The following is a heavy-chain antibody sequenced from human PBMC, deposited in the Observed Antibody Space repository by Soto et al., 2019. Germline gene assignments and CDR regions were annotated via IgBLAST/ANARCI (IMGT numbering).Heavy chain of an antibody. D-gene: IGHD1-26*01. CDR1: GDSVSSGDSY. V-gene: IGHV4-30-4*01. CDR2: TSFSGYT. Sequence: QVQLQESGPGLVKPSQTLSLTCSVSGDSVSSGDSYWSWIRQPPGKALEWIGYTSFSGYTSYSPSLKSRVTISVDMSQSQFYLRLTSVTAADTAVYYCVRGGNPYHYATSGPGTFDKWGQGTLVSVSS. CDR3: VRGGNPYHYATSGPGTFDK. J-gene: IGHJ4*02.